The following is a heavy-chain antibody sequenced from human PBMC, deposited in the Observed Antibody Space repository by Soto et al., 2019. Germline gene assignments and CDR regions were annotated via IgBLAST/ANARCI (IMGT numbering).Heavy chain of an antibody. CDR3: ARHRRGSGSYNFDY. CDR2: IYYSGST. V-gene: IGHV4-59*08. CDR1: GGSISSYY. D-gene: IGHD3-10*01. Sequence: SETLSLTCTVSGGSISSYYWSWIRQPPGKGLEWIGYIYYSGSTNYNPSLKSRVTISVDTSKNQFSLKLSSVTAADTAVYYCARHRRGSGSYNFDYWGQGTLVTVS. J-gene: IGHJ4*02.